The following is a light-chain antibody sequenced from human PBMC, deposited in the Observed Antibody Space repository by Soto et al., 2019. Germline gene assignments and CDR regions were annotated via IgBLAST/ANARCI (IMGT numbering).Light chain of an antibody. J-gene: IGLJ3*02. Sequence: QSVLTQPPSVSGAPGQRVTISCTGSSXNIGAGYDVHWYQQLPGTAPKLLIYANTNRPSGVPDRFSGSKSGTSASLAITGLQAEDEADYYCQSYDSSLSGSNWVFGGGTQLTVL. CDR3: QSYDSSLSGSNWV. CDR1: SXNIGAGYD. CDR2: ANT. V-gene: IGLV1-40*01.